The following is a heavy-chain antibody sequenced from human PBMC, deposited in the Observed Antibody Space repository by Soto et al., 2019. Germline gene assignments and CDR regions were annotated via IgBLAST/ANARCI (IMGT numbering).Heavy chain of an antibody. V-gene: IGHV2-5*02. Sequence: QITLKESGPTLVKPTQTLTLTFTFSGFSLTTRTVGVGWMRQPPGQGLEWIALIYWDDDKRYNPSLKTRVTSTSDTSKSQVVLKMTNMVPVDTATYYCAHRLLDNCAWNEGTLDLWGQGTLVTASS. CDR2: IYWDDDK. J-gene: IGHJ4*02. CDR1: GFSLTTRTVG. D-gene: IGHD1-1*01. CDR3: AHRLLDNCAWNEGTLDL.